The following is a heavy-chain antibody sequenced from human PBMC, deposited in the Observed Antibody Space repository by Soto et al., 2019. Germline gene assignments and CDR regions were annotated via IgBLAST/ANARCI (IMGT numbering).Heavy chain of an antibody. J-gene: IGHJ6*02. CDR2: IYYSGST. CDR3: ARVPRIAAPNYYYYGMDV. D-gene: IGHD6-13*01. CDR1: GGSISSGGYY. Sequence: SETLSLTCTVSGGSISSGGYYWSWIRQHPGKGLEWIGYIYYSGSTYYNPSLKSRVTISVDTSKNQFSLKLSSVTAADTAVYYCARVPRIAAPNYYYYGMDVWGQGTTVTVSS. V-gene: IGHV4-31*03.